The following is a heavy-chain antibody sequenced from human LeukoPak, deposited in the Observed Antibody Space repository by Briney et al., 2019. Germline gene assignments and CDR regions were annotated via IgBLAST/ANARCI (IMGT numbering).Heavy chain of an antibody. Sequence: GASVKVSCKASGGTFSSYAISWVRQAPGQGLEWMGGIIPIFGTAHYAQKFQGRVTLTADESTSTAYMELSSLRSEDTAVYYCARASSYDSSGYHTFDYWGQGTLVTVSS. CDR1: GGTFSSYA. D-gene: IGHD3-22*01. V-gene: IGHV1-69*13. J-gene: IGHJ4*02. CDR2: IIPIFGTA. CDR3: ARASSYDSSGYHTFDY.